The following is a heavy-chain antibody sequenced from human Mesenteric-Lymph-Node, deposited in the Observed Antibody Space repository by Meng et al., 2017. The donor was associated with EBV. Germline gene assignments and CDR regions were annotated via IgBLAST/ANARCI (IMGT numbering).Heavy chain of an antibody. CDR3: ARRGIAEGFDF. V-gene: IGHV4-30-2*01. J-gene: IGHJ4*02. CDR1: GGSVSSGGYS. Sequence: QLQLQESGSGLVKPSQTLSRTCAVSGGSVSSGGYSWSWIRQPPGKGLEWIGYIYHFGSPNYNPSLKSRVTISVDRSKNQFSLNLTSMTAADTAVYYCARRGIAEGFDFWGQGTLVTVSS. CDR2: IYHFGSP.